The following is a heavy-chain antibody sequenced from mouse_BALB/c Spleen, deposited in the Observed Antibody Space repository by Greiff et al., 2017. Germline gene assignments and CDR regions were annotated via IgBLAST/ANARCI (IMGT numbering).Heavy chain of an antibody. Sequence: VQLQQPGAELVRPGASVKLSCKASGYTFTSYWINWVKQRPGQGLEWIGNIYPSDSYTNYNQKFKDKATLTVDKSSSTAYMQLSSLTSEDSAVYYCARAYGYDYYAMDYWGQGTSVTVSS. V-gene: IGHV1-69*02. CDR2: IYPSDSYT. J-gene: IGHJ4*01. CDR1: GYTFTSYW. CDR3: ARAYGYDYYAMDY. D-gene: IGHD2-2*01.